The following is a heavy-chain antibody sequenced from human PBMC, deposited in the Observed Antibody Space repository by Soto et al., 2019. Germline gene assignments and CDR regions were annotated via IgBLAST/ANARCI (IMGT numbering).Heavy chain of an antibody. CDR3: AHGTPRTTLLAY. Sequence: QITLKESGPTLVKPTQTLTLTCTFSGLSLSSSGVAVGWVRQPPGKALEGLALIFWDDDKRYSPAMKSRLTISKATSKNQVVFTMTNVDPVDTGSYYCAHGTPRTTLLAYWGQGTPVSVSS. D-gene: IGHD1-1*01. J-gene: IGHJ4*02. V-gene: IGHV2-5*02. CDR1: GLSLSSSGVA. CDR2: IFWDDDK.